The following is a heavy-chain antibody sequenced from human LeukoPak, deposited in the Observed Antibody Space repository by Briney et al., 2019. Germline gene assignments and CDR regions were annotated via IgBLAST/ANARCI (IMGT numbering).Heavy chain of an antibody. CDR3: AKGAGGFSYYNWFDP. CDR2: IYTSGST. Sequence: SETLSLTCTVSGGSISSYYWSWIRQPAGKGLEWIGRIYTSGSTNYNPCLKSRVTMSVDTSKNQFSLKLNSVTAADTAVYYCAKGAGGFSYYNWFDPWGQGTLVTVSS. J-gene: IGHJ5*02. CDR1: GGSISSYY. D-gene: IGHD5-18*01. V-gene: IGHV4-4*07.